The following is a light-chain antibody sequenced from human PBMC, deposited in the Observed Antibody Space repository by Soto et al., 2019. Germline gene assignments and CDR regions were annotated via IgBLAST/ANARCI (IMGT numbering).Light chain of an antibody. CDR2: AAS. CDR3: QQSYSTPFP. CDR1: QSISSY. Sequence: DIQMTQSPSSLSASVGDRVTITCRASQSISSYLYWYQQKPGKAHKLLIYAASSLQSGVPSRFSGTESGTDFTLTISSLQTEDFATYYCQQSYSTPFPFGPGTQVDIK. V-gene: IGKV1-39*01. J-gene: IGKJ3*01.